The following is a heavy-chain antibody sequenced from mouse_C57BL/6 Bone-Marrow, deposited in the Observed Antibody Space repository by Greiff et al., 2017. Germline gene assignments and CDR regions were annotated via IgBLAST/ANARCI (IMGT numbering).Heavy chain of an antibody. CDR1: GFNIKDDY. D-gene: IGHD2-5*01. CDR2: IDPENGDT. V-gene: IGHV14-4*01. CDR3: NPLYYSNFH. J-gene: IGHJ2*01. Sequence: VQLKESGAELVRPGASVKLSCTASGFNIKDDYMHWVKQRPEQGLEWIGWIDPENGDTEYASKFQGKATITADTSSNPAYLQLSSLTSEDTAVYYCNPLYYSNFHWGQGTTLTGSS.